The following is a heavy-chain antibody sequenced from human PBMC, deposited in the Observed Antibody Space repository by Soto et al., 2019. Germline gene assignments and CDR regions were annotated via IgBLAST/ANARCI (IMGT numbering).Heavy chain of an antibody. V-gene: IGHV3-23*01. J-gene: IGHJ4*02. CDR1: GFTFSSYA. Sequence: PGGSLRLSCAASGFTFSSYAMSWVRQAPGKWLEWVSAISGSGGRTYYADSVKGRFTISRDNSKNTLYLQMNSMRAEETAVYYCAKDNNYITMIVVVITPCFDYWGQGTLVPVSS. CDR3: AKDNNYITMIVVVITPCFDY. D-gene: IGHD3-22*01. CDR2: ISGSGGRT.